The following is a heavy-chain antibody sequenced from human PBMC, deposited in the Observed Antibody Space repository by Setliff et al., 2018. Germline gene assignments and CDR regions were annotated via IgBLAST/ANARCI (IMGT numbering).Heavy chain of an antibody. Sequence: PGGSLRLSCTNYGFTLSDYYMNWIRQAPGKGLEWVSYSSPSGGSTYYVGSVKGRFTISRDNARNSVYLQMNSLRAEDAAVYYCATSDWYAAFDHWGQGTLVTVSS. J-gene: IGHJ4*02. CDR1: GFTLSDYY. D-gene: IGHD6-19*01. V-gene: IGHV3-11*04. CDR2: SSPSGGST. CDR3: ATSDWYAAFDH.